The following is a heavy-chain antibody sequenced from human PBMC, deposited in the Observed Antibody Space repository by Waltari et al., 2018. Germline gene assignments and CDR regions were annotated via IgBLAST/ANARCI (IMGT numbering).Heavy chain of an antibody. CDR2: VNPNTGNT. J-gene: IGHJ5*02. D-gene: IGHD6-13*01. V-gene: IGHV1-8*01. CDR3: ARGAAPGKGAHWFAP. Sequence: QVQLVQSGAEVKKPGASVKVSCKASGYTFTSYDINWLRLATGQGPEWMGWVNPNTGNTGYAQKFQDRLSMTTNNSITTAYMELPSLTSDDTAIYYCARGAAPGKGAHWFAPWGQGTLVTVSS. CDR1: GYTFTSYD.